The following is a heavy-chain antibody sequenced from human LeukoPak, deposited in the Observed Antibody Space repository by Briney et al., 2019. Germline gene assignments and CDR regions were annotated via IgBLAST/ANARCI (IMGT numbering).Heavy chain of an antibody. Sequence: SETLSLTCIVSGASVTTYSWNWLRRSPGKGLEWIGYFSLGGGTTSYTSSLKSRVTISRDTSKNQFSLKLSSVTAADTAVYYCAREGVSGSYYGDGDAFDIWGQGTMVTVSS. D-gene: IGHD1-26*01. CDR2: FSLGGGTT. V-gene: IGHV4-59*02. J-gene: IGHJ3*02. CDR1: GASVTTYS. CDR3: AREGVSGSYYGDGDAFDI.